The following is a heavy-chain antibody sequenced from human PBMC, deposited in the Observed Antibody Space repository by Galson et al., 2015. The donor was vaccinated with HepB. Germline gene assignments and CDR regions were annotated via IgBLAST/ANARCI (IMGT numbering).Heavy chain of an antibody. CDR1: GYIFSNYG. V-gene: IGHV1-3*01. Sequence: SVKVSCKASGYIFSNYGLHWVRQASGQRVEWMGWIDAGNGNRKYSKNFQERLTITRDPSASTAYMELSSLTYEDTAVYYCAKSGAAPPGNWFDSWGQGTLVTVSS. D-gene: IGHD1-26*01. CDR3: AKSGAAPPGNWFDS. J-gene: IGHJ5*01. CDR2: IDAGNGNR.